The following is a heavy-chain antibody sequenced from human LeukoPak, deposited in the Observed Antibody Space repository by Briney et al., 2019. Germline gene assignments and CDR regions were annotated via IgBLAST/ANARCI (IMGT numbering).Heavy chain of an antibody. CDR2: INPNSGGT. CDR1: GYTFTGYY. D-gene: IGHD2-2*01. Sequence: ASVKVSCKASGYTFTGYYMYWVRQAPGQGLEWMGWINPNSGGTNYAQKFQGRVTMTRDTSISTAYMELSRLRSDDTAVYYCARDPFGYCSSTSCYASDYWGQGTLVTVSS. V-gene: IGHV1-2*02. J-gene: IGHJ4*02. CDR3: ARDPFGYCSSTSCYASDY.